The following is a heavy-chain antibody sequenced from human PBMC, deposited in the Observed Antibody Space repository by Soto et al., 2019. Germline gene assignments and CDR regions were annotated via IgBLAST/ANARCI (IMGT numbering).Heavy chain of an antibody. CDR3: ARGLYDNSVRWVGY. CDR1: GFTFSNYW. J-gene: IGHJ1*01. D-gene: IGHD3-22*01. CDR2: INSDGSRI. Sequence: GGSLRLSCAASGFTFSNYWMHWVRQAPGKGLVWVSRINSDGSRITHADFVKGRFTISRDNANNTLFLQMNTLRAEDTAVYYCARGLYDNSVRWVGYRGQGSLVSVTP. V-gene: IGHV3-74*01.